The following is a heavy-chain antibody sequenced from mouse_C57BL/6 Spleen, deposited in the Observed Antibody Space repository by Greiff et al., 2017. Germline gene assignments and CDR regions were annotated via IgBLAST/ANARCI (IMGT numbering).Heavy chain of an antibody. V-gene: IGHV1-52*01. J-gene: IGHJ4*01. D-gene: IGHD3-2*02. Sequence: QVQLQQPGAELVRPGSSVKLSCKASGYTFTSYWIHWVKQRPIQGLEWIGNIDPSDSETHYNQKFKDKATLTVDKSSSTAYMQLSSLTSEDSAVYYCARRGNSSGYDYAMDYWGQGTSVTVSS. CDR1: GYTFTSYW. CDR3: ARRGNSSGYDYAMDY. CDR2: IDPSDSET.